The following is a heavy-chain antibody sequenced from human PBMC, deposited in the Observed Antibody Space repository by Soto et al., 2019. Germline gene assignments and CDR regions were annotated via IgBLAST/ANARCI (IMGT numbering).Heavy chain of an antibody. CDR2: TYYRSKWYH. D-gene: IGHD3-3*01. CDR1: GDSVSSNSVA. CDR3: ARGRFNAFGI. Sequence: QVQLQQSGPGLVKPSQTLSLTCAISGDSVSSNSVAWNWIRQSPSRGLEWLGRTYYRSKWYHDYGVTEKGRITINPDTSKNQFSLQLNSVTPEDTAVYYCARGRFNAFGIWGQGTMVTVSS. J-gene: IGHJ3*02. V-gene: IGHV6-1*01.